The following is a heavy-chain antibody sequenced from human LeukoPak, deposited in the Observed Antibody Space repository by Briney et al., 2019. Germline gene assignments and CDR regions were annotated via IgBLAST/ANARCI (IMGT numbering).Heavy chain of an antibody. CDR1: GLTFSSYA. V-gene: IGHV3-23*01. Sequence: PGGSLRLSCAASGLTFSSYAMSWVRQAPGKGLEWVSAISGSGGSTYYADSVKGRFTISRDNSKNTLYLQMNSLRAEDTAVYYCATSRRDGYNFDYWGQGTLVTVSS. J-gene: IGHJ4*02. CDR3: ATSRRDGYNFDY. CDR2: ISGSGGST. D-gene: IGHD5-24*01.